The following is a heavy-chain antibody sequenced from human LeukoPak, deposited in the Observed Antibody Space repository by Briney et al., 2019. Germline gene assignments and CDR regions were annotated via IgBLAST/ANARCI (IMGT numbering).Heavy chain of an antibody. V-gene: IGHV4-39*01. CDR3: ARQFSSSAQWFDP. CDR2: IYYTGSI. CDR1: GASISSAHYY. D-gene: IGHD6-6*01. J-gene: IGHJ5*02. Sequence: TSETLSLTCTVSGASISSAHYYWGWIRQPPGKGLEWIGSIYYTGSIFDNPSLRSRVTISADASKNQFFLKLSSVTAADTAVYYCARQFSSSAQWFDPWGQGTLVTVSS.